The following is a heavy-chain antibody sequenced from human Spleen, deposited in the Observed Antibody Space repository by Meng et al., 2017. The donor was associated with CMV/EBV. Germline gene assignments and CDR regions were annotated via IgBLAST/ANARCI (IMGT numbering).Heavy chain of an antibody. D-gene: IGHD2-2*01. J-gene: IGHJ6*02. CDR2: IRYDGSNK. Sequence: GGSLRLSCAASGFTFSSYGMHWVRQAPGKGLEWVAFIRYDGSNKYYADSVKGRFTISRDSSKNTLYLQMNSLRAEDTAVYYCAKDGVPAAMGYYYYYGMDVWGQGTTVTVSS. V-gene: IGHV3-30*02. CDR1: GFTFSSYG. CDR3: AKDGVPAAMGYYYYYGMDV.